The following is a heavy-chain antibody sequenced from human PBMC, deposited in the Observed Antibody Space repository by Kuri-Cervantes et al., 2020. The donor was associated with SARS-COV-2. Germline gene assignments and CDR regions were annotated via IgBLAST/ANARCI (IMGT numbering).Heavy chain of an antibody. CDR2: MNPNSGNT. CDR3: ARGDLGVTIFGVGAFDI. D-gene: IGHD3-3*01. V-gene: IGHV1-8*03. Sequence: ASVKVSCKASGYTFTSYYMHWVRQAPGQGLEWMGWMNPNSGNTGYAQKFQGRVTITRNTSISTAYMELSSLRSEDTAVYYCARGDLGVTIFGVGAFDIWGQGTMVTVSS. CDR1: GYTFTSYY. J-gene: IGHJ3*02.